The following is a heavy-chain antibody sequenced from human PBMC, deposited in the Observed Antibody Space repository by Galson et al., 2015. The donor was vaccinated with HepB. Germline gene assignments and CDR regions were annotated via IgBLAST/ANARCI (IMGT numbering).Heavy chain of an antibody. D-gene: IGHD6-19*01. CDR2: IWYDGSNK. J-gene: IGHJ4*02. CDR3: ARDRIAVAAIQGYFDY. Sequence: SLRLSCAASGFTFSSYGMHWVRQAPGKGLEWVAVIWYDGSNKYYADSVKGRFTISRDNSKNTLYLQMNSLRAEDTAVYYCARDRIAVAAIQGYFDYWGQGTLVTVSS. CDR1: GFTFSSYG. V-gene: IGHV3-33*01.